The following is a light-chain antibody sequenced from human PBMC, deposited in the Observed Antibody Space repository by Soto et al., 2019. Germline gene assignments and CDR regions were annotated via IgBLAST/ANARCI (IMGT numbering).Light chain of an antibody. V-gene: IGKV3-15*01. CDR2: IAS. CDR1: QSVSSN. J-gene: IGKJ4*01. CDR3: QQYGNSPLT. Sequence: EIVMTQSPATLSVSPGERATLSCRASQSVSSNLAWYQQKPGQAPRLLIYIASTRAAGIPARFSGSGSGTEFTLTISRLEPEDFEVYYCQQYGNSPLTFGGGTKVDIK.